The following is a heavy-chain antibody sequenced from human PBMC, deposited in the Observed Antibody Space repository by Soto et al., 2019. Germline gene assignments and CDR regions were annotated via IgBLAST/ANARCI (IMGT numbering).Heavy chain of an antibody. CDR3: ARDPGGLRWFDP. V-gene: IGHV4-59*01. CDR2: IYYSGRT. CDR1: GDSLGTDY. D-gene: IGHD3-10*01. J-gene: IGHJ5*02. Sequence: QVQLQESGPGLVKPSEIVSLTCTVSGDSLGTDYWTWIRQPPGKGLEWIGYIYYSGRTNYNPSLRGRVTLSIDKAKNQFSLRLSSVTAADTAIDYCARDPGGLRWFDPWGQGTLVTISS.